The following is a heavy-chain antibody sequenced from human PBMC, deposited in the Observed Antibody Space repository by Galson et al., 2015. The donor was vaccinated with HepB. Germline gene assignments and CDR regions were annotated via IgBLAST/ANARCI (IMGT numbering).Heavy chain of an antibody. CDR1: GFTFSSYW. J-gene: IGHJ4*02. Sequence: SLRLSCAASGFTFSSYWMSWVRQAPGKGLEWVANIKQDGSEKYYVDSVKGRFTISRDNAKNSLYLQMNSLRAEDTAVYYCARDQTYCGGDCYSYYFDYWGQGTLVTVSS. V-gene: IGHV3-7*01. D-gene: IGHD2-21*01. CDR2: IKQDGSEK. CDR3: ARDQTYCGGDCYSYYFDY.